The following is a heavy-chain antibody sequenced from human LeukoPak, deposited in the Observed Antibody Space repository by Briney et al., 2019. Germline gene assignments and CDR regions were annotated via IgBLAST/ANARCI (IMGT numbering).Heavy chain of an antibody. CDR1: GGSISGYH. V-gene: IGHV4-59*01. J-gene: IGHJ4*02. CDR2: IYYTGST. Sequence: PSETLSLTCTVSGGSISGYHWSWIRQPPGKGLEWIGHIYYTGSTNYNPSFKSRLIMSVDTSKNQFSLKLSSVTAADTAVYYCAREWHYWGQGTLVTVSS. D-gene: IGHD5-12*01. CDR3: AREWHY.